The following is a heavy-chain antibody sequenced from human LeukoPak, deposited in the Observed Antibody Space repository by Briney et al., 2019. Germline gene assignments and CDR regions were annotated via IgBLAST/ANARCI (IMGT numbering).Heavy chain of an antibody. CDR2: IYYSGST. D-gene: IGHD3-16*01. J-gene: IGHJ4*02. Sequence: SETLSLTCTVSGGSISSYYWSWIRQPPGKGLEWIGYIYYSGSTNYNPSLKSRVTISVDTSKNQFSLKLSSVTAADTAVYYCARDQDLGNSFDYWGQGTLVTVSS. V-gene: IGHV4-59*12. CDR1: GGSISSYY. CDR3: ARDQDLGNSFDY.